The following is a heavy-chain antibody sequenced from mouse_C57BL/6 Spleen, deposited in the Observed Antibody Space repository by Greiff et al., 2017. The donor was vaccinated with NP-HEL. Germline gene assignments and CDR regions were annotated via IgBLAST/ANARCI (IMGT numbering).Heavy chain of an antibody. J-gene: IGHJ2*01. CDR3: ARENMVRAFDY. D-gene: IGHD2-2*01. CDR1: GYTFTSYW. V-gene: IGHV1-53*01. CDR2: INPSNGGT. Sequence: QVQLQQSGTELVKPGASVKLSCKASGYTFTSYWMHWVKQRPGQGLEWIGNINPSNGGTNYNEKFKSKATLTVDKSSSTAYMQLSSLTSEDTAVYYCARENMVRAFDYWGQGTTLTVSS.